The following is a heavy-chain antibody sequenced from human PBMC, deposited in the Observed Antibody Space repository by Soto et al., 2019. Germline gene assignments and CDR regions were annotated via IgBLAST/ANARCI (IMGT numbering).Heavy chain of an antibody. CDR2: IIPIFGTA. CDR3: ARDQRGGAIVWGMDV. CDR1: GGTFSSYA. V-gene: IGHV1-69*01. Sequence: QVQLVQSGAEVKKPGSSVKVSCKASGGTFSSYAISWVRQAPGQGLEWMGGIIPIFGTANYAQKFQGRVTITADEPTGTAYMELSSRRSEDAAVYYWARDQRGGAIVWGMDVGGQGPTFTVSS. D-gene: IGHD3-16*02. J-gene: IGHJ6*02.